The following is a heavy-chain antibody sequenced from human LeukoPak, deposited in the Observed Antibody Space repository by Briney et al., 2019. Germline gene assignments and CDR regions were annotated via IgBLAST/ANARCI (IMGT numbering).Heavy chain of an antibody. CDR3: ARVSRVGELVVVPAATRDYYYGMDV. J-gene: IGHJ6*02. D-gene: IGHD2-2*01. CDR2: IIPIFGTA. CDR1: GGTFSSYA. V-gene: IGHV1-69*13. Sequence: ASVKVSCKASGGTFSSYAISWVRQAPGQGLEWMGGIIPIFGTANYAQKFQGRVTITADESTSTAYMELSSLRSEDTAVYYCARVSRVGELVVVPAATRDYYYGMDVWGQGTTVTVSS.